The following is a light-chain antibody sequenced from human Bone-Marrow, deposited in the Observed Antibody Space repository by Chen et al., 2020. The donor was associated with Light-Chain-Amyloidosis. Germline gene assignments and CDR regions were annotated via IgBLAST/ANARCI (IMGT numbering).Light chain of an antibody. CDR3: QSADSSGTYEVI. CDR2: RDT. J-gene: IGLJ2*01. CDR1: DLPKKY. V-gene: IGLV3-25*03. Sequence: SYELTQPPSVSLSPVHTARLTSSGDDLPKKYAYWYQQKPGQAPVLVIHRDTERPSGISERFSGSSSGTTATLTISGVQAEDEADYHCQSADSSGTYEVIFGGGTKLTVL.